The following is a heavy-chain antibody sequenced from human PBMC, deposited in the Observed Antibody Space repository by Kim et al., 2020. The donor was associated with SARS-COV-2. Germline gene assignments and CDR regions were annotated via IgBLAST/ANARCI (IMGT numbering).Heavy chain of an antibody. J-gene: IGHJ4*02. CDR3: AKVITMIIPVNAY. V-gene: IGHV3-23*01. Sequence: YADYVKGRFTISRDNSKNTLYLEMNSLGAEDTAVYYCAKVITMIIPVNAYWGQGTLVTVS. D-gene: IGHD3-22*01.